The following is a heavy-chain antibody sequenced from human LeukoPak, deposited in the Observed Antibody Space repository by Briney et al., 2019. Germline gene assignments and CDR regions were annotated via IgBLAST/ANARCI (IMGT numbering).Heavy chain of an antibody. J-gene: IGHJ6*03. V-gene: IGHV3-21*01. D-gene: IGHD2-15*01. CDR2: ISSSSSYI. CDR3: ARDGRLLNYNMDV. CDR1: GLTLSGYS. Sequence: GGSLRLSCAAPGLTLSGYSMNWVRQAPGKGLEWVSSISSSSSYIYYADSVKGRFTISRDNAKKSMYLQMNSLRAEDTAVYYCARDGRLLNYNMDVWGKGTTVTVSS.